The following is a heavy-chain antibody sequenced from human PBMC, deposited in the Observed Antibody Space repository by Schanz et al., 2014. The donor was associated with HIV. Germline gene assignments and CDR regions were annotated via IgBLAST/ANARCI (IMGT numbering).Heavy chain of an antibody. CDR1: GFTFSSSG. CDR3: VRLYFYDMGYYYDY. J-gene: IGHJ4*02. Sequence: QVQLVESGGGVVQPGRSLRLSCAASGFTFSSSGMHWVRQAPGKGLQWVAVISYDGSNRYYTDSVKGRFTISRDNSKNTLYLQMNSLRAEDTAVYYCVRLYFYDMGYYYDYWGQGNLVTVSS. CDR2: ISYDGSNR. V-gene: IGHV3-30*03. D-gene: IGHD3-16*01.